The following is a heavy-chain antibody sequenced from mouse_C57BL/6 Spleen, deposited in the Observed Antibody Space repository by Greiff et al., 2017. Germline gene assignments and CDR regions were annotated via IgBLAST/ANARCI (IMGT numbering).Heavy chain of an antibody. CDR3: ERDGNYDYLDY. V-gene: IGHV1-80*01. D-gene: IGHD2-1*01. CDR1: GYAFSSYW. CDR2: IYPGDGDT. Sequence: VQLQQSGAELVKPGASVKISCKASGYAFSSYWMNWVKQRPGKGLEWIGQIYPGDGDTNYNGKFKGKATLTADKSSSTAYMQHSSLTSEDSAVYFCERDGNYDYLDYWGQGTTLTVSS. J-gene: IGHJ2*01.